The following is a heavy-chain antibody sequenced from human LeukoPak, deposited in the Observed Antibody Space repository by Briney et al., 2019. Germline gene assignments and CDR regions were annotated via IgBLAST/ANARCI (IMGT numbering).Heavy chain of an antibody. CDR2: ISGTGAMT. V-gene: IGHV3-23*01. D-gene: IGHD6-19*01. J-gene: IGHJ4*02. CDR3: AKGRYSSGWLIDY. CDR1: GFTFTSYA. Sequence: GGSLRLSCAASGFTFTSYAMSWVRQAPGKGLEWVSVISGTGAMTYYADSVKGRFTISRDNSKNTLYLQMNSLRAEDTAVYYCAKGRYSSGWLIDYWGQGTLVTVSS.